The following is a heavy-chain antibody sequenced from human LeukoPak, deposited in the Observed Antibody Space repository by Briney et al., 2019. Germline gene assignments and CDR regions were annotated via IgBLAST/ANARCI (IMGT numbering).Heavy chain of an antibody. CDR1: GGSISSGGYY. CDR2: IYYSGSS. V-gene: IGHV4-31*03. J-gene: IGHJ4*02. Sequence: SETLSLTCTVSGGSISSGGYYWSWIRQHPRKGLEWIGYIYYSGSSYYNPSLKSRVTISVDTSKNQFSLKLTSVTAADTAVYYCARGEMATTYYFDYWGQGTLVTVSS. CDR3: ARGEMATTYYFDY. D-gene: IGHD5-24*01.